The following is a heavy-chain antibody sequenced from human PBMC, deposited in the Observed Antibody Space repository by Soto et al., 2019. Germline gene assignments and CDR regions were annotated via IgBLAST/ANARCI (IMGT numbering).Heavy chain of an antibody. V-gene: IGHV3-21*06. CDR3: ARDGLTCGGY. CDR1: GFTFGSFT. J-gene: IGHJ4*02. D-gene: IGHD3-16*01. CDR2: ISSSSAYI. Sequence: EVHVGEAGGGLVKPGDSLTLSCAASGFTFGSFTLNWVRQAPGKGLEWVSSISSSSAYIYYAESVQGRVTISRDNARSTLYLQMNRLRLDDTAVYFCARDGLTCGGYWGQGTLVAVSS.